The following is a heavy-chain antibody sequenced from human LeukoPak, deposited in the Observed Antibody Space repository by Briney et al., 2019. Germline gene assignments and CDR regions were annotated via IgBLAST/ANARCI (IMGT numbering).Heavy chain of an antibody. CDR2: INPNSGGT. CDR1: GYTFTGYY. J-gene: IGHJ4*02. CDR3: AREPLRYFDWLYPSYFDY. Sequence: ASVKVSCKASGYTFTGYYMHWVRQPPGQGLEWMGRINPNSGGTNYAQKFQGRVTMTRDTSISTAYMELSRLRSDDTAVYYCAREPLRYFDWLYPSYFDYWGQGTLVTVSS. V-gene: IGHV1-2*06. D-gene: IGHD3-9*01.